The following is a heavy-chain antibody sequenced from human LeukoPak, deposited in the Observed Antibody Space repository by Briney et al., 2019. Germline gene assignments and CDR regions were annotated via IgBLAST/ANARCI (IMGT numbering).Heavy chain of an antibody. Sequence: GGSLRLSCAASGFTFSSYSMNWVRQAPWKGLEWVSSISSSSSYIYYADSVKGRFTISRDNAKNSLYLQMNSLRAEDTAVYYCARDQATVSNFDYWGQGTLVTVSS. CDR1: GFTFSSYS. CDR3: ARDQATVSNFDY. J-gene: IGHJ4*02. CDR2: ISSSSSYI. D-gene: IGHD4-11*01. V-gene: IGHV3-21*01.